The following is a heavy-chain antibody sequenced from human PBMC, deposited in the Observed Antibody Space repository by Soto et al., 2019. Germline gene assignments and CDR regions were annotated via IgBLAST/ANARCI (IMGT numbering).Heavy chain of an antibody. Sequence: SETLSLTCSVSGDSTSSRSYFWGWIRQPPGKGLEWIGSIYYSGSTYYNPSLKSRVTISIDTSKNQFSLKLTSMTAADTAVYYCSRRNSEHKGNAFDIWGQGTMVTVSS. J-gene: IGHJ3*02. D-gene: IGHD1-7*01. CDR3: SRRNSEHKGNAFDI. CDR2: IYYSGST. V-gene: IGHV4-39*01. CDR1: GDSTSSRSYF.